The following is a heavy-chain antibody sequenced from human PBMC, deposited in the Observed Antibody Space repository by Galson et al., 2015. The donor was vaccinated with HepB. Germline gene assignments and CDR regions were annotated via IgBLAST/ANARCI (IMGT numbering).Heavy chain of an antibody. V-gene: IGHV4-59*08. CDR2: IYYNGYTT. CDR1: GGSINGYY. Sequence: ETLSLTCTVSGGSINGYYWSWVRQPPGKGLEWIGYIYYNGYTTNYNPSLKRRVTFSVDSSKNQFSLKLRSVTAADTAMYYCARHASSDWCGFTYWYFDLWGRGTLVSVSS. J-gene: IGHJ2*01. CDR3: ARHASSDWCGFTYWYFDL. D-gene: IGHD2-8*02.